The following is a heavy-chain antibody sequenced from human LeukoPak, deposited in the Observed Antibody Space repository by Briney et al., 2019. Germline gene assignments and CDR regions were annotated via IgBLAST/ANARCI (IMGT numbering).Heavy chain of an antibody. D-gene: IGHD3-3*01. CDR2: IYYSGST. CDR3: ATTYYDFWSDTLSGRGAFDI. V-gene: IGHV4-39*01. J-gene: IGHJ3*02. Sequence: PSETLSLTCTVSGGSISSSSYYWGWIRQPPGKGLEWIGSIYYSGSTYYNPSLKSRVTISVDTSKNQFSLKLSSVTAADTAVYYCATTYYDFWSDTLSGRGAFDIWGQGTMVTVSS. CDR1: GGSISSSSYY.